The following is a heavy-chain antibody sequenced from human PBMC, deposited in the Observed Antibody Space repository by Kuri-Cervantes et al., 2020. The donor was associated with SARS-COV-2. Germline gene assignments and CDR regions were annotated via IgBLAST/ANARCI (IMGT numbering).Heavy chain of an antibody. CDR2: ISYDGSNK. D-gene: IGHD6-6*01. CDR1: GLTFSSYA. J-gene: IGHJ6*02. CDR3: AKGLGYYYGMDI. V-gene: IGHV3-30-3*01. Sequence: LSLTCAASGLTFSSYAMHWVRQAPGKGLEWVAVISYDGSNKYYADSVKGRFTISRDNSKNTLYLQMNSLRAEDTAVYYCAKGLGYYYGMDIWGQGTTVTVSS.